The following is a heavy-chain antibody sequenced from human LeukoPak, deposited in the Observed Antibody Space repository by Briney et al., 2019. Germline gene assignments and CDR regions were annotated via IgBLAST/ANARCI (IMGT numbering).Heavy chain of an antibody. D-gene: IGHD5-18*01. CDR2: IYYSGST. CDR3: AREGYSYGYFAGDYHAFDI. CDR1: GGSVSSGSYY. V-gene: IGHV4-61*01. Sequence: PSETLSLTCTVSGGSVSSGSYYWSWIRQPPGKGLEWIGYIYYSGSTNYNPSLKSRVTISVDTSKNQFSLKLSSVTAADTAVYYCAREGYSYGYFAGDYHAFDIWGQGTMVTVSS. J-gene: IGHJ3*02.